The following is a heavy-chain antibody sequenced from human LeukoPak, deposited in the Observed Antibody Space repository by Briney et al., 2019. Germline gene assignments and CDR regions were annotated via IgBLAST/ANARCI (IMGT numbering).Heavy chain of an antibody. D-gene: IGHD2-8*01. J-gene: IGHJ4*02. CDR1: GGTFSSYA. CDR3: AIKSGYCTNGVCSVGDY. Sequence: SVKVSCKASGGTFSSYAISWVRQAPGQGLEWMGGIIPIFGTANYAQKFQGRVTITADKSTSTAYMELSSLRSEDTAVYYCAIKSGYCTNGVCSVGDYWGQGTLVTVSS. CDR2: IIPIFGTA. V-gene: IGHV1-69*06.